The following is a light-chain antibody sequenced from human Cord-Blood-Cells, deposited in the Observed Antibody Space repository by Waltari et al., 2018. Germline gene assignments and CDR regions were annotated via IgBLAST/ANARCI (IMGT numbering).Light chain of an antibody. V-gene: IGLV2-14*01. CDR2: DVS. J-gene: IGLJ1*01. Sequence: QSALTQPASVSGSPGQSITISCTGTSSDVGGYNYVSWYQQHPGKAPTRMIYDVSNRPAGGSNRGSGSKAGNTASLTISGVQAEDEADDYCSSYTGSSKVFGTGTRGTVL. CDR3: SSYTGSSKV. CDR1: SSDVGGYNY.